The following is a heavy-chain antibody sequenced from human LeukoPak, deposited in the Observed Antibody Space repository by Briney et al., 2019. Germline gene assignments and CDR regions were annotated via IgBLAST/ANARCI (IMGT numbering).Heavy chain of an antibody. V-gene: IGHV5-51*01. CDR3: ATQKWQLVRYYYYYYRDV. CDR2: IYPGDSDT. Sequence: GESLKISCKGSGYSFTSYWIVWVRQMPGKGLEWMVIIYPGDSDTRYSPSFQGQVTISADKSISTAYLQWSSLKASDTAMYYCATQKWQLVRYYYYYYRDVWGKGTTVTVSS. J-gene: IGHJ6*03. D-gene: IGHD6-13*01. CDR1: GYSFTSYW.